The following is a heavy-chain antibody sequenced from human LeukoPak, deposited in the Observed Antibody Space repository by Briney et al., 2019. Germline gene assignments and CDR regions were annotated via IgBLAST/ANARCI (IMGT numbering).Heavy chain of an antibody. CDR2: INPNRGGT. J-gene: IGHJ2*01. Sequence: GASVKVSCKASGYTFTGYFMHWVRQAPGQGLEWMGWINPNRGGTNYAQKFQGRVTMTRDTSISTAYMELSRLRSDDTAAYYCARTSGTVTTSSWYFDLWGRGTLVTVSS. CDR3: ARTSGTVTTSSWYFDL. CDR1: GYTFTGYF. D-gene: IGHD4-17*01. V-gene: IGHV1-2*02.